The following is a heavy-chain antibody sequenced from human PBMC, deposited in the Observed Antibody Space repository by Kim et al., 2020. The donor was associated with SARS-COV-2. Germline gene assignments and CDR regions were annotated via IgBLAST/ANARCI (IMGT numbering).Heavy chain of an antibody. Sequence: SETLSLTCTVSGGSISSSSYYWGWIRQPPGKGLEWIGSIYYSGSTYYNPSLKSRVTISVDTSKNQFSLKLSSVTAADTAVYYCARQAYYYGSGKLNWFDPWGQGTLVTVSS. CDR2: IYYSGST. CDR3: ARQAYYYGSGKLNWFDP. J-gene: IGHJ5*02. V-gene: IGHV4-39*01. D-gene: IGHD3-10*01. CDR1: GGSISSSSYY.